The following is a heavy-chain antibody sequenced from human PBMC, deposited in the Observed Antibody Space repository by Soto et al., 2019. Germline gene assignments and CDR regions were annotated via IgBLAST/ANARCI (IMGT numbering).Heavy chain of an antibody. V-gene: IGHV3-74*01. CDR3: ASLGHHCSGGSCYWSGARPFDY. Sequence: PGGSLRLSCAASGFTFSSYWMHWVRQAPGKGLVWVSRINSDGSSTSYADSVKGRFTISRDNAKNTLYLQMNSLRAEDTAVYYCASLGHHCSGGSCYWSGARPFDYWGQGTLVTVSS. J-gene: IGHJ4*02. CDR1: GFTFSSYW. CDR2: INSDGSST. D-gene: IGHD2-15*01.